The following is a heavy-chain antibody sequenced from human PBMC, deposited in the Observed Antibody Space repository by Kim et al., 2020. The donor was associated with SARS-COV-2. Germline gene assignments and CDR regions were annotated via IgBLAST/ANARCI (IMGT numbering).Heavy chain of an antibody. J-gene: IGHJ4*02. D-gene: IGHD3-22*01. V-gene: IGHV4-34*01. Sequence: SETLSLTCAVYGGSFSGYYWSWIRQPPGKGLEWIGEINHSGSTNYNPSLKSRVTISVDTSKNQFSLKLSSVTAADTAVYYCARVTRITMIVRWGQGTLVTVSS. CDR1: GGSFSGYY. CDR3: ARVTRITMIVR. CDR2: INHSGST.